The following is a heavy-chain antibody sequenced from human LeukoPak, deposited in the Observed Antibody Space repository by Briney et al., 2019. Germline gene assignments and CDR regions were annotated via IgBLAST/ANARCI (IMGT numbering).Heavy chain of an antibody. V-gene: IGHV1-46*01. Sequence: GASVKVSCKASGYTFINYYMHWVRQAPGQGLEWMGIIDPSAGGTSYAQKFQGRVSMTRDMSTRTVYMELSSLRSEDTAVYYCARATPSFGRNIEEYFDYWGQGTLVTVSS. CDR3: ARATPSFGRNIEEYFDY. J-gene: IGHJ4*02. CDR1: GYTFINYY. D-gene: IGHD1-26*01. CDR2: IDPSAGGT.